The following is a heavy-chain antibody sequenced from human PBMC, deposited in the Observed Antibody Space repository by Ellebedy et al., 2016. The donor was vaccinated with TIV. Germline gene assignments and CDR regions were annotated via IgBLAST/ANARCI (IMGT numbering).Heavy chain of an antibody. CDR2: IWYDGSNR. J-gene: IGHJ4*02. Sequence: GGSLRLSXVASGLKFRTDGMTWVRQAPGKGLEWVAVIWYDGSNRNYAESVKGRFTVSRDNSKSTLYLQMNSLRVDDTAVYYCARDGGDYWGQGTLVTVSS. V-gene: IGHV3-33*01. CDR3: ARDGGDY. CDR1: GLKFRTDG.